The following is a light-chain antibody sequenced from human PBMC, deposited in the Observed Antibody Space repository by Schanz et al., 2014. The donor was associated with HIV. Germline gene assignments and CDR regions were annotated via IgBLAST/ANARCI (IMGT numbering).Light chain of an antibody. CDR1: QGISNS. V-gene: IGKV1-9*01. CDR3: QQSYGTSWT. CDR2: AAS. J-gene: IGKJ1*01. Sequence: DIQLTQSPSFLSASVGDRVTITCRASQGISNSLAWYQQRPGKAPKVLIYAASTLQRGVPSRFSGSGSGTEFTLTISSLQPEDFATYYCQQSYGTSWTFGQGTKVEIK.